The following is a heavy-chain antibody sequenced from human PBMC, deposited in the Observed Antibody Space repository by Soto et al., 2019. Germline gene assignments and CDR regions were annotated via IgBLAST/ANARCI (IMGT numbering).Heavy chain of an antibody. J-gene: IGHJ6*02. Sequence: GGSLRLSCAASAFTFSNAWMNWVRQAPGKGLEWVGRIKNKIDGGTIEYAAPVKGRFTISRDDSKNTLYLQMNSLEIEDTAVYYCTTDPRYGDYGMDVWGQGTTVTVSS. CDR3: TTDPRYGDYGMDV. V-gene: IGHV3-15*07. CDR2: IKNKIDGGTI. D-gene: IGHD4-17*01. CDR1: AFTFSNAW.